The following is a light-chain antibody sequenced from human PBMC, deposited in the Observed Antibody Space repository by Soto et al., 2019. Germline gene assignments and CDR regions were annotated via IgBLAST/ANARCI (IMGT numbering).Light chain of an antibody. V-gene: IGKV3-15*01. CDR3: QKYNNWPYT. Sequence: EIVMTQSPATLSVSPGERATRSCRASQSVGSNLAWYQQKPGQSPRLLIYGASTRATGISARFSGSGSGTEFTLTISSLQSEDFAIYYCQKYNNWPYTFGQGTKLEIK. CDR2: GAS. CDR1: QSVGSN. J-gene: IGKJ2*01.